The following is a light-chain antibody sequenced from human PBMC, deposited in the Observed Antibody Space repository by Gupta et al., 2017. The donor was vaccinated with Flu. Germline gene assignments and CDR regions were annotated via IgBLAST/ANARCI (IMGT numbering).Light chain of an antibody. CDR1: QDIDNY. CDR2: DAS. V-gene: IGKV1-33*01. CDR3: QQYDHLPYS. Sequence: DIQMTQSPFSLSATVGDRVTITCQASQDIDNYLNWFQQKPGKAPTLLIYDASNLETGVPSSFSGSGSGTHFTFTISSLQPEDFATYYCQQYDHLPYSFGQGTKLEIK. J-gene: IGKJ2*03.